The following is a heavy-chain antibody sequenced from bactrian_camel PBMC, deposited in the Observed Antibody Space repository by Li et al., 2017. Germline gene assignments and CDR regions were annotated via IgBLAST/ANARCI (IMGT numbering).Heavy chain of an antibody. V-gene: IGHV3S6*01. CDR2: IDSDGDT. CDR1: EYSNSNYL. CDR3: AATSSLVIASFCRPSMNWANV. D-gene: IGHD1*01. Sequence: HVQLVESGGGSVQAGGSLRLSCAASEYSNSNYLMGWFRQAPGKEREGVAGIDSDGDTRYADSVRGRFTISADNAENFLYLQMNSLKLEDTAMYYCAATSSLVIASFCRPSMNWANVWGQGTQVTVS. J-gene: IGHJ4*01.